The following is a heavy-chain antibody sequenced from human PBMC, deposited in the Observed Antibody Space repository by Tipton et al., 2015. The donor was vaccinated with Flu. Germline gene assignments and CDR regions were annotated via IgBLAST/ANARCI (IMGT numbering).Heavy chain of an antibody. CDR2: INPSGST. J-gene: IGHJ3*02. V-gene: IGHV4-34*01. CDR1: GGSFSSHY. CDR3: AAHCSGGSCSHAFDI. Sequence: LRLSCAVYGGSFSSHYWSWIRQPPGKGLEWIGEINPSGSTNYNPSLKSRVTISGNTSKNQVSLKLSSVTAADTAVYYCAAHCSGGSCSHAFDIWGQGTMVTVSS. D-gene: IGHD2-15*01.